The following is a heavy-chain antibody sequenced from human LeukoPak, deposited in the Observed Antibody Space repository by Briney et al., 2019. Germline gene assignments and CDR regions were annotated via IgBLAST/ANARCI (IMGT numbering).Heavy chain of an antibody. J-gene: IGHJ5*02. Sequence: GGSLRLSCAASGFTFSSYSMNWVRQAPGKGLEWVSSISSSSSSYIYYADSVKGRFTISRDNAKNSLYLQMNGLRAEDTAVYYCARVYSSGWYGTSGETWGQGTLVTVSS. CDR2: ISSSSSSYI. CDR3: ARVYSSGWYGTSGET. D-gene: IGHD6-19*01. V-gene: IGHV3-21*01. CDR1: GFTFSSYS.